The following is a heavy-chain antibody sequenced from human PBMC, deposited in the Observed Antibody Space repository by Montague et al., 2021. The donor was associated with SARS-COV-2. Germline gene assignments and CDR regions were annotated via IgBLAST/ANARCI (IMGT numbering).Heavy chain of an antibody. V-gene: IGHV4-39*07. CDR1: RGSISSSSYY. CDR2: IYYSGXT. J-gene: IGHJ4*02. D-gene: IGHD3-22*01. CDR3: SRGWFSPMIVVVIRGPFDY. Sequence: SETLSLTCTVSRGSISSSSYYWGWIRQPPGKGLEWIGSIYYSGXTXYXXXXKXRATISVDTSKNQFSLKLSSVTSADTAVYYCSRGWFSPMIVVVIRGPFDYWGRGTLVTVSS.